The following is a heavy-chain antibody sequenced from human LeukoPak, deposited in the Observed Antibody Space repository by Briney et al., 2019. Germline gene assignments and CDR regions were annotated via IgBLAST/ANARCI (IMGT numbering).Heavy chain of an antibody. V-gene: IGHV3-53*01. Sequence: GGSLRLSCAASGFTVSSNYMSWVRQAPGKGLEWVSVIYSGGSTYYADSVRGRFTISRDNSKNTLYLQMNSLRAEGTAVYYCARVHYGDYVDYWGQGTLVTVSS. J-gene: IGHJ4*02. CDR2: IYSGGST. D-gene: IGHD4-17*01. CDR3: ARVHYGDYVDY. CDR1: GFTVSSNY.